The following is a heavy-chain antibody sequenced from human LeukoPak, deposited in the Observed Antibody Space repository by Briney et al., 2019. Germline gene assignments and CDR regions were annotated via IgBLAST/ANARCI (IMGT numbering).Heavy chain of an antibody. Sequence: PGGSLRLSCAASGFTFSSYGMSWVRQAPGKGLEWVSAISGSGGSTYYADSVKGRFTISRDNSKNTLYLQMNSLRAEDTAVYYCAKGPHSGSYRTFDYWGQGTLVTVSS. V-gene: IGHV3-23*01. CDR1: GFTFSSYG. J-gene: IGHJ4*02. CDR2: ISGSGGST. D-gene: IGHD1-26*01. CDR3: AKGPHSGSYRTFDY.